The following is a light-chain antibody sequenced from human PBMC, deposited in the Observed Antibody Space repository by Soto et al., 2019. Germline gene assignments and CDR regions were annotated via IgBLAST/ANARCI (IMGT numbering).Light chain of an antibody. Sequence: KALTQSPVTLSLSPGERATLSYRASQSVSSNLARYQHRPGQAPRLLIYGASTRASGVPDRFSGSGSGTEFILTISSLQSEDSAVYYCQQYDVWPALTFGGGTKVDIK. V-gene: IGKV3-15*01. CDR1: QSVSSN. J-gene: IGKJ4*01. CDR3: QQYDVWPALT. CDR2: GAS.